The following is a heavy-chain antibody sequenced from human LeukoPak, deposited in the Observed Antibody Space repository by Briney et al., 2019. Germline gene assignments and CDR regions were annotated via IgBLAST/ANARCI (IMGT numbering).Heavy chain of an antibody. CDR3: ARLDDSSGHYYRQCNFDY. V-gene: IGHV4-39*01. J-gene: IGHJ4*02. Sequence: PSETLSLTCTVSGGSISSSNYYWGWIRQPPGKGLDWIGSISYSGSTYYNPSLKSRVTISVDTSKKQFSLKVTSVTAADTAVYYCARLDDSSGHYYRQCNFDYWGQGTLVTVSS. CDR2: ISYSGST. D-gene: IGHD3-22*01. CDR1: GGSISSSNYY.